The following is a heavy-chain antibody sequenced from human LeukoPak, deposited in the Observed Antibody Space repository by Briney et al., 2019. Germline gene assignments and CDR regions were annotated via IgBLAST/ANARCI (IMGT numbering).Heavy chain of an antibody. J-gene: IGHJ3*01. V-gene: IGHV1-8*01. CDR2: MNPTGGKT. CDR3: ARGFYDSSGYSHDAFDV. Sequence: ASVKVSCKASGYTFTSYTSYDINWVRQASGQGLEWMGWMNPTGGKTGYAQMFQGRVTMTWDTSLNTVYMELSGLTSEDTAVYYCARGFYDSSGYSHDAFDVWGQGLMVTVSS. CDR1: GYTFTSYTSYD. D-gene: IGHD3-22*01.